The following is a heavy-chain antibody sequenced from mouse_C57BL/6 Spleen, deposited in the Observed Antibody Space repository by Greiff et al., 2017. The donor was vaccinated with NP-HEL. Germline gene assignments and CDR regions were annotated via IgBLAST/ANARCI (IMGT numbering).Heavy chain of an antibody. D-gene: IGHD4-1*01. CDR3: ARGELGRGAYYFDY. V-gene: IGHV1-85*01. CDR2: IYPRDGST. Sequence: VKVVESGPELVKPGASVKLSCKASGYTFTSYDINWVKQRPGQGLEWIGWIYPRDGSTKYNEKFKGKATLTVDTSSSTAYMELHSLTSEDSAVYFCARGELGRGAYYFDYWGQGTTLTVSS. CDR1: GYTFTSYD. J-gene: IGHJ2*01.